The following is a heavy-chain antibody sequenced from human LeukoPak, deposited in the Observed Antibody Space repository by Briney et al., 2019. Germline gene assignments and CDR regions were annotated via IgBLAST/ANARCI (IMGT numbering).Heavy chain of an antibody. V-gene: IGHV7-4-1*02. CDR1: GGTFSSYA. D-gene: IGHD5-12*01. Sequence: GSSVKVSCKASGGTFSSYAISWVRQAPGQGLEWMGWINTNTGNPTYAQGFTGRFVFSLDTSVSTAYLQISSLKAEDTAVYYCANSGYSGQPFVDWGQGTLVTVSS. CDR3: ANSGYSGQPFVD. CDR2: INTNTGNP. J-gene: IGHJ4*02.